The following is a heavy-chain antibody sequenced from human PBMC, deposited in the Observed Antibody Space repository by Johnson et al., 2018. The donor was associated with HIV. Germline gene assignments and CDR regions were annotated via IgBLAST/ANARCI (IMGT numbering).Heavy chain of an antibody. Sequence: VQLVESGGGVVQPGRSLRLSCAASGFAFSSFAVHWVRQAPGKGLEWVAVISGSGDITDYAESVKGRFTISRDNSKNTLYLQMKSLRVEDTAVYYCARTDPTVTQEPFDIWGQGTMVTVSS. CDR3: ARTDPTVTQEPFDI. V-gene: IGHV3-23*04. J-gene: IGHJ3*02. D-gene: IGHD4-17*01. CDR1: GFAFSSFA. CDR2: ISGSGDIT.